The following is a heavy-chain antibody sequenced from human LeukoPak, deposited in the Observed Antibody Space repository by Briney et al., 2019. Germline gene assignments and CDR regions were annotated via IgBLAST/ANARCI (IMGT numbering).Heavy chain of an antibody. V-gene: IGHV1-46*03. D-gene: IGHD1-26*01. CDR2: INPSGGST. Sequence: ASVKVSCKASGDTFTSYYMHWVRQAPGQGLECIGIINPSGGSTSYAQKFQGRVTMTRDTSTSTVYMELSSLRSEDTAVYYCATRIPNSGSYSHWGQGTLVTVSS. CDR3: ATRIPNSGSYSH. CDR1: GDTFTSYY. J-gene: IGHJ4*02.